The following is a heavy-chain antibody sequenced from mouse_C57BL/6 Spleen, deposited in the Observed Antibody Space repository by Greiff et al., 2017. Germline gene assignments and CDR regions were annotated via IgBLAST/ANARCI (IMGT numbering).Heavy chain of an antibody. V-gene: IGHV1-55*01. Sequence: QVQLQQPGAELVKPGASVKMSCKASGYTFTSYWITWVKQRPGQGLEWIGDIYPGSGSTNYNEKFKSKATLTVDPSSSTAYMQLSSLTSEDSAVYYCVTTVVANPLYYFDYWGQGTTLTVSS. D-gene: IGHD1-1*01. CDR2: IYPGSGST. J-gene: IGHJ2*01. CDR1: GYTFTSYW. CDR3: VTTVVANPLYYFDY.